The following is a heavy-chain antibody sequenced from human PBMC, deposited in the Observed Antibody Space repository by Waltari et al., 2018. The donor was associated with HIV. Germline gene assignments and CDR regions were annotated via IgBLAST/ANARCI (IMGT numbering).Heavy chain of an antibody. D-gene: IGHD3-16*01. CDR1: GGTFNNYY. CDR3: ARGEGIILGDTSTLRIQETSSYYFGLDV. Sequence: QVRLDQWGAGLLRPAETLSLTCAVYGGTFNNYYWTLIRTSPGKGLEWLGEATQQGHVKYNQCLKGRLTISVDPSKNQVSMKLKSVRAADTAVYYCARGEGIILGDTSTLRIQETSSYYFGLDVWGHGTPVIIS. J-gene: IGHJ6*02. V-gene: IGHV4-34*01. CDR2: ATQQGHV.